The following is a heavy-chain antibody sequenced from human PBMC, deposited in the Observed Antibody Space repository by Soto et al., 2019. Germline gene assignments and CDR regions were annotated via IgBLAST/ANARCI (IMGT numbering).Heavy chain of an antibody. CDR3: LNIPHY. Sequence: QVQLVQSGAEGKKPGSSVKASCKASGGTFSSYTITWVRQAPGQGLEWMGRIIPILGIANYAQKFQGRVTITADKSTGTAYIELSSLRSEDTAVYYCLNIPHYWGQGTLVTVS. V-gene: IGHV1-69*02. CDR1: GGTFSSYT. J-gene: IGHJ4*02. CDR2: IIPILGIA.